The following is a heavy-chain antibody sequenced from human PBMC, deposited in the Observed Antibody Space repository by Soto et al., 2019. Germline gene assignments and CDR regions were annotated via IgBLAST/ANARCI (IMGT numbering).Heavy chain of an antibody. Sequence: QVQLVQSGAEVKKPGASVKVSCKASGYTFTSYGISWVRQAPGQGLEWMGWISAYNGNTNYAQKLQGRVTMTTDTSTSTAYRELRSLRSDDTAVYYCARGGIPIADNYYYGMDVWGQGTTVTVSS. CDR3: ARGGIPIADNYYYGMDV. CDR1: GYTFTSYG. J-gene: IGHJ6*02. CDR2: ISAYNGNT. D-gene: IGHD6-13*01. V-gene: IGHV1-18*01.